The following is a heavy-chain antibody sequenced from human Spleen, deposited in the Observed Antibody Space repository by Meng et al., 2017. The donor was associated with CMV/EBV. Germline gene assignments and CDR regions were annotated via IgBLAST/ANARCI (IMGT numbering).Heavy chain of an antibody. CDR1: GFTFSNYW. J-gene: IGHJ3*01. Sequence: GGSLRLSCAGSGFTFSNYWMTWVRQAPGKGLEWVANIKQDGSEKYYVDSVKGRFTISRDNAENSLFLQMNSLRTEDTAVYYCARSGWSLDAFDVWGQGTMVTVSS. V-gene: IGHV3-7*01. CDR3: ARSGWSLDAFDV. D-gene: IGHD2-15*01. CDR2: IKQDGSEK.